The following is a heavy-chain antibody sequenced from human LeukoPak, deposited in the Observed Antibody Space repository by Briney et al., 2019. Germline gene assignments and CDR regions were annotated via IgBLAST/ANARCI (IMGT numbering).Heavy chain of an antibody. CDR1: GGSISSRTHH. CDR3: ARDFGDWRTDY. J-gene: IGHJ4*02. CDR2: INYSGKL. Sequence: PSETLSLTCSVSGGSISSRTHHWAWIRQPPGKGLEWIGSINYSGKLTYNPSLKSRVTVSIDTSKNQFSLTLSSVTAADTAVYYCARDFGDWRTDYWGQGTLVTVSS. V-gene: IGHV4-39*07. D-gene: IGHD2-21*02.